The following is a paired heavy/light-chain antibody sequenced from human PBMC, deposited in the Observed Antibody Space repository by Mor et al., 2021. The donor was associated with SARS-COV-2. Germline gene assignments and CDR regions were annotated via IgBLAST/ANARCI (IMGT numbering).Heavy chain of an antibody. CDR3: ARVGGFPDWFDP. D-gene: IGHD3-16*01. V-gene: IGHV4-59*01. J-gene: IGHJ5*02. Sequence: QVQLQESGPGLVKPSETLSLTCTVSGGSISSYYWSWIRQPPGKGLEWIGYIYYSGSTNYNPSLKSRVTISVDTSKNQFSLKLSSVTAADTAVYYCARVGGFPDWFDPWGQGTLVTVSS. CDR2: IYYSGST. CDR1: GGSISSYY.
Light chain of an antibody. Sequence: IQMTQSPSSLSASVGDRVTISCRASQGISNDLAWFQHKPGTAPKSLIYAASSLQSGVPAKFSGSGSGPDFILTISSLQPEDSATYYCQQYNAYPYSFGQGTKLEI. J-gene: IGKJ2*03. V-gene: IGKV1-16*02. CDR3: QQYNAYPYS. CDR1: QGISND. CDR2: AAS.